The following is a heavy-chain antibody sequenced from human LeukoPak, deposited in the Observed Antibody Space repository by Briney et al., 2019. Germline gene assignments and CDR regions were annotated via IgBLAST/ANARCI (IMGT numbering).Heavy chain of an antibody. CDR2: ISSSSSYI. D-gene: IGHD5-18*01. V-gene: IGHV3-21*04. J-gene: IGHJ4*02. CDR3: ANSPYSYPYYFDY. CDR1: GFTFSSYS. Sequence: GGSLRLSCAASGFTFSSYSMNWVRQAPGKGLEWVSSISSSSSYIYYADSVKGRFTISRDNAKNSLYLQMNSLRAEDTAVYYCANSPYSYPYYFDYWGQGTLVTVSS.